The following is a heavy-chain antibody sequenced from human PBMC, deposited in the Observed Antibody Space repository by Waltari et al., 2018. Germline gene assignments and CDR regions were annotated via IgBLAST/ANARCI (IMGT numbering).Heavy chain of an antibody. D-gene: IGHD3-3*01. Sequence: QVQLQESGPGLVKPSGTLSLTCAVSGGSISSSNWWSWVRQPPGKGLEWIGEIYHSGSTNANPALKSRVTISVDKSKNQFSLKLSSVTAADTAVYYCARAGGDFWSGRSVAWFDPWGQGTLVTVSS. V-gene: IGHV4-4*02. CDR3: ARAGGDFWSGRSVAWFDP. CDR2: IYHSGST. CDR1: GGSISSSNW. J-gene: IGHJ5*02.